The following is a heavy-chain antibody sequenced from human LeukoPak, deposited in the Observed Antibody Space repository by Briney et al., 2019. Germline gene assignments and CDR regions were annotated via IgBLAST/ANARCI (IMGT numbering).Heavy chain of an antibody. CDR3: ARFYGSGGYSFDY. J-gene: IGHJ4*02. CDR2: IYSSVST. D-gene: IGHD3-10*01. V-gene: IGHV4-59*08. Sequence: KPSETLSLTCTVSGGSISSSYWSWIRQPPGQGLEWIGCIYSSVSTNYNPSLKSRVTLSIDTSRNQFSLKLRSLSATDTAVYYCARFYGSGGYSFDYWGQGTLVTVSS. CDR1: GGSISSSY.